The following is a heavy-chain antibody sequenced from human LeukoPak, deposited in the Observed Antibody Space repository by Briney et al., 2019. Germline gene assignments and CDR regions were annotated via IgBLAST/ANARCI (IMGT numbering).Heavy chain of an antibody. Sequence: ASVKVSCKASGYTFTSYGISWVRQAPGKGLEWMGWISAYNGNTNYAQKLQGRVTMTTDTSTSTAYMELRSLRSDDTAVYYCARERGSDCSGGSCYEFWYFDLWGRGTLVTVSS. D-gene: IGHD2-15*01. CDR1: GYTFTSYG. J-gene: IGHJ2*01. CDR3: ARERGSDCSGGSCYEFWYFDL. CDR2: ISAYNGNT. V-gene: IGHV1-18*01.